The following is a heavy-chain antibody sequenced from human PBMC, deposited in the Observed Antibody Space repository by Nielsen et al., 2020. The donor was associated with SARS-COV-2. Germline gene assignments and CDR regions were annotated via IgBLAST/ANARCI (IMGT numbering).Heavy chain of an antibody. CDR3: AKEGEDDF. D-gene: IGHD3-10*01. V-gene: IGHV3-30*02. Sequence: GESLKISCAASGFTFSSYGMHWVRQAPGKGLEWVASIRSDESNKYYAESVKGRFTISRDNSKNTVYLQMNSLRAEDTAVYYCAKEGEDDFWGRGTLVTVSS. CDR2: IRSDESNK. J-gene: IGHJ2*01. CDR1: GFTFSSYG.